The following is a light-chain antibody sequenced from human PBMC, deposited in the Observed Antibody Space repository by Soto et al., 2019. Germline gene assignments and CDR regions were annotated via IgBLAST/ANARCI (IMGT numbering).Light chain of an antibody. CDR1: SSDVGSDKY. Sequence: SVLTQPASVSGSPGQSITISCTGTSSDVGSDKYVSWYQQHPGKAPKLLIYEGSNRPSGVSDRFSGSKSGNTASLTISGLQAEDEADYYCSSFTSSNTWVFGGGTKVTVL. J-gene: IGLJ3*02. CDR3: SSFTSSNTWV. CDR2: EGS. V-gene: IGLV2-14*01.